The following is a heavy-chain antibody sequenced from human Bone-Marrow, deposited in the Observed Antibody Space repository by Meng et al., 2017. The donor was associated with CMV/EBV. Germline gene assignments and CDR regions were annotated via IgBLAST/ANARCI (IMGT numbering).Heavy chain of an antibody. CDR1: GYTFTSYD. Sequence: ASVKVSCKASGYTFTSYDINWVRQATGQGLEWMGWMNPNSGNTGYAQKFQGRVTITRNTSISTAYMELSSLRSEDTAVYYCARGKYYYYYYGMEVWGQGTTVTVSS. CDR2: MNPNSGNT. CDR3: ARGKYYYYYYGMEV. V-gene: IGHV1-8*03. J-gene: IGHJ6*02.